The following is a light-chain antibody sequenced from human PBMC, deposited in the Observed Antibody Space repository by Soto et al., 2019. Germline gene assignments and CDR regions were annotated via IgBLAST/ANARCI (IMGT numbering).Light chain of an antibody. CDR1: SGHSSYA. Sequence: QLVLTQSPSASASLGASVKLTCTLSSGHSSYAIAWHQQQPQKGPRYLMKVDSDGSHIKGDGIPDRFSGSSSGAERYLTISSLQSEDEADYYWQTWGTGFVLIGGGTKVTVL. CDR2: VDSDGSH. CDR3: QTWGTGFVL. V-gene: IGLV4-69*01. J-gene: IGLJ2*01.